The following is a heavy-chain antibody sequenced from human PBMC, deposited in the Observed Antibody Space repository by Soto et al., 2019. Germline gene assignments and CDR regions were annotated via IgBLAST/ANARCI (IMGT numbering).Heavy chain of an antibody. CDR3: ARGDSTDYSHVVCSFFYTHVMDV. CDR1: GYSFTGYH. Sequence: ASVKVSCKASGYSFTGYHIHWVRQAPGQGLEWLGRINPKSGGTSTAQKFQGWVTMTTDKSISTAYMELTRLTSEDTAIYYCARGDSTDYSHVVCSFFYTHVMDVWAQGTTVTVS. CDR2: INPKSGGT. J-gene: IGHJ6*02. V-gene: IGHV1-2*04. D-gene: IGHD4-4*01.